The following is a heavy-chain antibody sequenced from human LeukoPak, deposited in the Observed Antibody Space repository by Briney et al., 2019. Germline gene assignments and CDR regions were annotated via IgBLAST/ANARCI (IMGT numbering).Heavy chain of an antibody. Sequence: APVKVSCKASGYTFTSYGISGVRQAPGQGLEWMGWISAYNGNTNYAQKLQGRVTMTTDTSTSTAYMELRSLRSDDTAVYYCATTAYCGGDCYTFDAFDIWGQGTMVTVSS. CDR1: GYTFTSYG. V-gene: IGHV1-18*01. CDR2: ISAYNGNT. CDR3: ATTAYCGGDCYTFDAFDI. D-gene: IGHD2-21*02. J-gene: IGHJ3*02.